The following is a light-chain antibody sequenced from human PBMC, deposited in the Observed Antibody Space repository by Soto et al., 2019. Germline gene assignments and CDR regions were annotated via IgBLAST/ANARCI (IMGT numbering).Light chain of an antibody. Sequence: EIVMTQSPATLSVSPGERATLSCRASQSVINDYLAWYQQKPGQAPRLPIYGVSTRATGIPARFSGSGSGTEFTLTISSLQSEDFAVYYCQQYSSWPLTFGGGTKVEIK. V-gene: IGKV3-15*01. CDR3: QQYSSWPLT. CDR1: QSVINDY. CDR2: GVS. J-gene: IGKJ4*01.